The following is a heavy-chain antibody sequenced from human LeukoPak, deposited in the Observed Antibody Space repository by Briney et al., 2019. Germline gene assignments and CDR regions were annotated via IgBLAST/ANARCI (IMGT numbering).Heavy chain of an antibody. D-gene: IGHD2-2*01. CDR3: ARAVSVVPAASEAWFDP. V-gene: IGHV1-69*13. J-gene: IGHJ5*02. CDR2: IIPIFGTA. Sequence: ASVKVSCKASGGTFSSYAISWVRQAPGQGLEWMGGIIPIFGTANYAQKFQGRVTITADESTSTAYMELSSLRSEDTAVYYCARAVSVVPAASEAWFDPWGQGTLVTVSS. CDR1: GGTFSSYA.